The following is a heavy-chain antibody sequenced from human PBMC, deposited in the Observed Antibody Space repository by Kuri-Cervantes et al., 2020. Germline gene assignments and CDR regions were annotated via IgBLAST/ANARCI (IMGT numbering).Heavy chain of an antibody. V-gene: IGHV3-23*01. CDR1: GFTFSSYV. Sequence: GGSLRLSCAASGFTFSSYVMSWVRQAPGKGLEWVSAISGSGGSTYYADSVKGRFTISRDNSKNTLYLQMNSLRAEDTAVYYCAREPRPGTAYSDYWGQGTLVTVSS. CDR3: AREPRPGTAYSDY. D-gene: IGHD2-21*02. CDR2: ISGSGGST. J-gene: IGHJ4*02.